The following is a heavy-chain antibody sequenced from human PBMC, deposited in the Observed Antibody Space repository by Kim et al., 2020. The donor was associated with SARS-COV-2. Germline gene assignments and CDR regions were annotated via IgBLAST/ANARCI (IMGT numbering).Heavy chain of an antibody. D-gene: IGHD6-19*01. CDR1: GGSFSGYY. CDR2: INHSGST. J-gene: IGHJ6*02. V-gene: IGHV4-34*01. CDR3: ACHFGVAGTWRYYYYGMDV. Sequence: SETLSLTCAVYGGSFSGYYWSWIRQPPGKGLEWIGEINHSGSTNYNPSLKSRVTISVDTSKNQFSLKLSSVTAADTAVYYCACHFGVAGTWRYYYYGMDVWGQGTTVTVSS.